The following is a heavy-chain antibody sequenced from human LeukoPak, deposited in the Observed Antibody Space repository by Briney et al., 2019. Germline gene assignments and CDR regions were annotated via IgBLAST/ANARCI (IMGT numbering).Heavy chain of an antibody. V-gene: IGHV4-39*07. CDR3: ARGNYDSSTERSHSTYNWFDP. J-gene: IGHJ5*02. D-gene: IGHD3-22*01. CDR2: INHSGST. Sequence: SETLSLTCTVAGRSLSSSSYYWGWIRQPPGKGLEWIAEINHSGSTNYNPSLKRRVTISVDTSKNQFSLKLSSVTAADTAVYYCARGNYDSSTERSHSTYNWFDPWGQGTLVTVSS. CDR1: GRSLSSSSYY.